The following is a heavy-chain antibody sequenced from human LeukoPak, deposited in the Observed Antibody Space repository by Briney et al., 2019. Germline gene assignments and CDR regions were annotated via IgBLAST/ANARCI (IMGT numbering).Heavy chain of an antibody. J-gene: IGHJ4*02. D-gene: IGHD2-8*01. CDR1: GYTFTSYY. Sequence: GASVTVSCKASGYTFTSYYIHWVRQAPGQGLEWMGIINPNGGATSYAPKFQGRVSMTTDTSTSTVYMELSSLRSEDTAVYYCARMVYWGQGTLVTVSS. CDR3: ARMVY. V-gene: IGHV1-46*01. CDR2: INPNGGAT.